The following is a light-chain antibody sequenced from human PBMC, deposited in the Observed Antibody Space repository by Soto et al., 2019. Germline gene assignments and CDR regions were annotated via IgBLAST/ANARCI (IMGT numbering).Light chain of an antibody. CDR3: AAWDDSLNAVV. CDR1: SSNIGNNA. Sequence: QSVLTQPPSVSEAPRQRVTISCSGSSSNIGNNAVNWYQQLPGKAPKLLIYYDDLLPSGVSDRFSGSKSGTSASLAIGGLQSEDEADYYCAAWDDSLNAVVFGGGTKLTVL. CDR2: YDD. V-gene: IGLV1-36*01. J-gene: IGLJ2*01.